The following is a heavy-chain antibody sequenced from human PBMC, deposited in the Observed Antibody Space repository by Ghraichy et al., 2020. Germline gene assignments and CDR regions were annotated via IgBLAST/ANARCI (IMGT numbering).Heavy chain of an antibody. D-gene: IGHD4-17*01. CDR2: IYYSGST. CDR1: GGSISSSSYY. J-gene: IGHJ4*02. Sequence: SETLSLTCTVSGGSISSSSYYWGWIRQPPGKGLEWIGSIYYSGSTYYNPSLKSRVTISVDTSKNQFSLKLSSVTAADTAVYYCARLGYDYGDSYFDYWGQGTLVTVSS. V-gene: IGHV4-39*01. CDR3: ARLGYDYGDSYFDY.